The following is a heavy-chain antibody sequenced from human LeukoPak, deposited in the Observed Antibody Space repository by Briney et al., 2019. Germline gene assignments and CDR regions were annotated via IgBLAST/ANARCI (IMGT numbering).Heavy chain of an antibody. V-gene: IGHV3-30-3*01. CDR3: AYYDSSGYYYDY. CDR2: KSYDGSNK. D-gene: IGHD3-22*01. CDR1: GFTFSSYA. Sequence: PGGSLRLSCAASGFTFSSYAIHWVRQAPGKGLEWVAVKSYDGSNKYYADSVKGRFTISRDNSKNTLYLQMNSLRAEDTAVYYCAYYDSSGYYYDYWGQGTLVTVSS. J-gene: IGHJ4*02.